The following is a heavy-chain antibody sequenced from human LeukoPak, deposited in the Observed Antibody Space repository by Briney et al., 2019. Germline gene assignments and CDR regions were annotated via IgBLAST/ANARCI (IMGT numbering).Heavy chain of an antibody. CDR1: GFTFSDYY. CDR2: ISSSGSTI. J-gene: IGHJ3*02. V-gene: IGHV3-11*04. D-gene: IGHD3-3*01. CDR3: ARDRREYDFWSGYDIDAFDI. Sequence: PGGSLRLSCAASGFTFSDYYMSWVRQAPGKGLEWVSYISSSGSTIYYADSVKGRFTISRDNAKNSLYLQMNSLRAEDTAVYYCARDRREYDFWSGYDIDAFDIWGQGTMVTVSS.